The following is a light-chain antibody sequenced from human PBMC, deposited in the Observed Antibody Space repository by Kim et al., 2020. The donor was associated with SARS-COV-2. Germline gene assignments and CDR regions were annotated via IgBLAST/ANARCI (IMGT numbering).Light chain of an antibody. J-gene: IGKJ1*01. CDR3: QQYYNTPQT. V-gene: IGKV4-1*01. CDR1: QSILYNSNNKNY. Sequence: IVMTQSPDSLSVSRGERATIKCKSSQSILYNSNNKNYLAWYQQKPGQPPKLLIFWASTRESGVPDRFSGSGSATDFTLTISSLQAEDVAVYYCQQYYNTPQTFGQGTKVDIK. CDR2: WAS.